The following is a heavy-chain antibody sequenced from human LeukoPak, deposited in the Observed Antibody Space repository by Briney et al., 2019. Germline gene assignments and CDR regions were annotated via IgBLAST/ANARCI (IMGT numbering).Heavy chain of an antibody. CDR1: GFTFSSYA. CDR2: VSVNGGTT. CDR3: AKELHGSGNYAFDY. Sequence: PGGSLRLSCAASGFTFSSYAMSWVRQAPGKGLEWVSTVSVNGGTTYYADSVKGRFTISRDNSKNTLYLQMNSLRAEDTAVYFCAKELHGSGNYAFDYWGQGTLVTVSS. J-gene: IGHJ4*02. V-gene: IGHV3-23*01. D-gene: IGHD3-10*01.